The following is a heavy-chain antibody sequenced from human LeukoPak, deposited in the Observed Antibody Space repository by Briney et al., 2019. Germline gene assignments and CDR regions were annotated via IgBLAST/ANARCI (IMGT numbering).Heavy chain of an antibody. Sequence: TSETLSLTCTVSGGSIRSSYYYWGWIRQPPEKGLEWIGSIYYSGSTYYNPSLKSRVTISVDTSKNQFSLKLSSVTAADTAVYYCARRASPGDSLLWGQGTMVIVSS. CDR3: ARRASPGDSLL. D-gene: IGHD4-17*01. J-gene: IGHJ3*01. V-gene: IGHV4-39*01. CDR1: GGSIRSSYYY. CDR2: IYYSGST.